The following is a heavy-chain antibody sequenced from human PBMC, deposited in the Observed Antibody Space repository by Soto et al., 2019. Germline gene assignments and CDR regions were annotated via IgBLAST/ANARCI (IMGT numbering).Heavy chain of an antibody. V-gene: IGHV4-59*01. CDR2: IYYSGST. CDR1: GGSISSYY. J-gene: IGHJ3*02. D-gene: IGHD4-17*01. CDR3: ARVAHMTTVTTRAVDAFDI. Sequence: SETLSLTCTVSGGSISSYYWSWIRQPPGKGLEWIGYIYYSGSTNYNPSLKSQVTISVDTSKNQFSLKLSSVTAADTAVYYCARVAHMTTVTTRAVDAFDIWGQGTMVTVSS.